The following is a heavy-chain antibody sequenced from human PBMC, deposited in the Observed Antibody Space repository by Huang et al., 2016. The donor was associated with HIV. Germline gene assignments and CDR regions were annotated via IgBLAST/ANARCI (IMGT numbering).Heavy chain of an antibody. Sequence: QVQLVQSGAEVKKPGTSVKVSCKVSGYTFSSYPLHWGRPAPGQRLEWMGSINAGYCDTKYSQKFQGRLTITRDTSATTVFMELSRLSSEDTAVYYCTREGLEFTNFWGQGTLVTVSS. J-gene: IGHJ4*02. V-gene: IGHV1-3*01. CDR2: INAGYCDT. CDR1: GYTFSSYP. CDR3: TREGLEFTNF. D-gene: IGHD1-1*01.